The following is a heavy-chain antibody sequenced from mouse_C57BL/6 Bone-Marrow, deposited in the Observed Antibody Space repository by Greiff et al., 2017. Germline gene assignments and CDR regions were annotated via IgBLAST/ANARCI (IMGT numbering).Heavy chain of an antibody. J-gene: IGHJ3*01. CDR2: IRNKANGYKT. V-gene: IGHV7-3*01. Sequence: EVMLVESGGGLVQPGGSLSLSCAASGFTFTDYYMSWVRQPPGKALAWLGFIRNKANGYKTEYSVSVKGRFTISRDNSQSILYLQMNALRAEDSATYDCARAPRYGSSKGGFAYWGQGTLVTVSA. D-gene: IGHD1-1*01. CDR1: GFTFTDYY. CDR3: ARAPRYGSSKGGFAY.